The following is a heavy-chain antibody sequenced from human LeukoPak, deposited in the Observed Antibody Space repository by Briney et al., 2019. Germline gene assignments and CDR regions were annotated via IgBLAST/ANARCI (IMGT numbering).Heavy chain of an antibody. V-gene: IGHV3-7*01. CDR3: ARDSSGYQ. CDR2: IKEDGSEK. CDR1: GFTFSTYW. Sequence: QTGGSLRLSCAASGFTFSTYWMSWVRQAPGKGLEWVANIKEDGSEKYYGDSVKGRFTISRDNAKNSLYLEMNSLRVEDRSVYYCARDSSGYQWGQGTLVTVSS. D-gene: IGHD3-22*01. J-gene: IGHJ4*02.